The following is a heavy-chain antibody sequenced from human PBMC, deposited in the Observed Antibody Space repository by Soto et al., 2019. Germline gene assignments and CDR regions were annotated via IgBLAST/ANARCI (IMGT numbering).Heavy chain of an antibody. CDR2: ISYDGSNK. V-gene: IGHV3-30-3*01. D-gene: IGHD3-22*01. CDR1: GFTFSSYA. Sequence: GGSLRLSCAASGFTFSSYAMHWVRQAPGKGLEWVAVISYDGSNKYYADSVKGRFTISRDNSKNTLYLQMNSLRAEDTAVYYCARVPPYSRITMIVVVSPLDYWGQRTLVTVSS. CDR3: ARVPPYSRITMIVVVSPLDY. J-gene: IGHJ4*02.